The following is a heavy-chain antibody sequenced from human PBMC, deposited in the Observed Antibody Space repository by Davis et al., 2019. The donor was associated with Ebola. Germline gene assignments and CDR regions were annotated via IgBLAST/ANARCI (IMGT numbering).Heavy chain of an antibody. CDR1: GGSISSGGYY. J-gene: IGHJ6*03. CDR2: IYYSGST. CDR3: ARTQLGSSSLDYYMDV. D-gene: IGHD6-6*01. V-gene: IGHV4-31*03. Sequence: PSETLSLTCTVSGGSISSGGYYWSWIRQHPGKGLEWIGYIYYSGSTYYNPSLKSRVTISVDTSKNQFSLKLSSVTAADTAVYYCARTQLGSSSLDYYMDVWGQGTTVTVSS.